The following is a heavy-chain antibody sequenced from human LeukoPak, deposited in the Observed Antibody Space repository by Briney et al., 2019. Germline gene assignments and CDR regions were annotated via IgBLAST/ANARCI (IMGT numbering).Heavy chain of an antibody. V-gene: IGHV4-59*01. CDR1: GASINNNY. CDR3: ARDRESWILDS. CDR2: VPYRGST. J-gene: IGHJ4*02. D-gene: IGHD3-16*01. Sequence: SETLSLTCTVSGASINNNYWSWVRQPPGKGLEWIGFVPYRGSTNYNPLFKSRVTISVDTSRNQFSLKLSSMTAADTAVYYCARDRESWILDSWGQGALVTVRS.